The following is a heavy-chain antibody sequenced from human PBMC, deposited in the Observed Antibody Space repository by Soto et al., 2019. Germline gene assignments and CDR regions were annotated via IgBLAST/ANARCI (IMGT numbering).Heavy chain of an antibody. CDR2: IIPIFGTS. J-gene: IGHJ6*02. CDR1: GGTFISYA. Sequence: QVQLVQSGAEVKKPGSSVKVSCKASGGTFISYAISWVRQAPGQGLEWMGGIIPIFGTSNYAQKFQGRVTITADESTSTAYMELSSLRSEDTAVYYWARDRGAAAGSYYYGMDVWGQGTTVTVSS. V-gene: IGHV1-69*12. D-gene: IGHD6-13*01. CDR3: ARDRGAAAGSYYYGMDV.